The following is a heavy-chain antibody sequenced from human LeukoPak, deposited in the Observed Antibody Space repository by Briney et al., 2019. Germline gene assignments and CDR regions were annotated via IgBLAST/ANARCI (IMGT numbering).Heavy chain of an antibody. V-gene: IGHV3-11*04. Sequence: PGGSLRLSCAASGFTFSDYYMSWIRQAPGKGLEWVSYISSSGSTIYYADSVKGRFTISRDNAKNSLYLQMNSLRAEDTAVYYCARDFRPYYDILTGAHYYYYMDVWGKGTTVTVSS. CDR1: GFTFSDYY. J-gene: IGHJ6*03. CDR3: ARDFRPYYDILTGAHYYYYMDV. D-gene: IGHD3-9*01. CDR2: ISSSGSTI.